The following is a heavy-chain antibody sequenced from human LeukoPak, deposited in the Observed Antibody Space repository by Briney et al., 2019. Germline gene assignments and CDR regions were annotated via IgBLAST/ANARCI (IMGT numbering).Heavy chain of an antibody. V-gene: IGHV4-59*01. CDR2: IYYSGST. J-gene: IGHJ5*02. CDR3: ARGYCSSTSCYRWFDP. D-gene: IGHD2-2*02. Sequence: PSETLSLTCTVSGGSISSYYWSWIRQPPGKGLEWIGYIYYSGSTNYNPSLKSRVTISVDTSKNQFSLKLSSVTAADTAAYYCARGYCSSTSCYRWFDPWGQGTLVTVSS. CDR1: GGSISSYY.